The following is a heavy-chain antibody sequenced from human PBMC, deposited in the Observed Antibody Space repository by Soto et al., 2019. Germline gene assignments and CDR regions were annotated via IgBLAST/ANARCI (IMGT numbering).Heavy chain of an antibody. CDR3: ASVPIWCGSSSCYTEGFDS. CDR1: GFVFSDYA. V-gene: IGHV3-23*01. J-gene: IGHJ4*02. CDR2: INAGGSAT. Sequence: EVQLLDSGGDWVQPGGSLRLSCVASGFVFSDYAMSWVRQAPGKGLEWVSAINAGGSATYYPDSVKGRFTVSRVNSECRLYLQMNTLRAEDTAIYYCASVPIWCGSSSCYTEGFDSWGQGTLVTVSS. D-gene: IGHD2-2*01.